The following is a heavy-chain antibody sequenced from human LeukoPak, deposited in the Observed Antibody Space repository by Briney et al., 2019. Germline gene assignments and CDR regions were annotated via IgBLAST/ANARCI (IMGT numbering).Heavy chain of an antibody. CDR2: INPNSGGT. Sequence: ASVKVSCKASGYTFTGYYMHWVRQAPGQGLEWMGRINPNSGGTNYAQKFQGRVTMTRDTSISTAYMELSRLRSDDTAVYYCARGPTVTTVLGNWFDPWGQGTLVTVPS. V-gene: IGHV1-2*06. CDR3: ARGPTVTTVLGNWFDP. CDR1: GYTFTGYY. D-gene: IGHD4-11*01. J-gene: IGHJ5*02.